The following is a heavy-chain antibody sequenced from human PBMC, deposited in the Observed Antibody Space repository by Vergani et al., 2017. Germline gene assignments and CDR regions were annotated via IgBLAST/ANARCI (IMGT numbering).Heavy chain of an antibody. CDR2: INAGNGNT. Sequence: QVQLVQSGAEVKKPGASVKVSCKASGYTFTSYAMHWVRQAPGQRLEWMGWINAGNGNTKYSQKFQGRVTITRDTSASTAYMELSRLRSDDTAVYYCARGLGAYYGSGSYYTPYDAFDIWGQGTMVTVSS. J-gene: IGHJ3*02. D-gene: IGHD3-10*01. CDR1: GYTFTSYA. CDR3: ARGLGAYYGSGSYYTPYDAFDI. V-gene: IGHV1-3*01.